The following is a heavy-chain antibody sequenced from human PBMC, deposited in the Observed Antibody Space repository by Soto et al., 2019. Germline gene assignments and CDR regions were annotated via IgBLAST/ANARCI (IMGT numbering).Heavy chain of an antibody. V-gene: IGHV4-31*03. CDR3: ARGRGQLVRVWYFDI. CDR2: IYFSGSA. J-gene: IGHJ2*01. D-gene: IGHD6-6*01. Sequence: QVQLQESGPGLVKASQTLSLTCTVSVGSISSGGYCWSWIRQHPGKGLEWIGDIYFSGSASYNPSLKSRATISVDTSKNQFSLKLNSVTAADTAVYHCARGRGQLVRVWYFDIWGRGAPVIVSS. CDR1: VGSISSGGYC.